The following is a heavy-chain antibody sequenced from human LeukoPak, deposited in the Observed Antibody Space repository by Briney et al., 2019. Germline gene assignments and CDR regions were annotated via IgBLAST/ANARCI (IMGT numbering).Heavy chain of an antibody. J-gene: IGHJ5*02. D-gene: IGHD2-15*01. CDR1: GFTFSSFD. CDR3: ARDHDRYCSGGSCPGGWFDP. Sequence: QSGGSLRLSCAASGFTFSSFDMHWVRQPIGQGLECVSTIGTASDTYYPGSVEGRFTLSRDNAKNSLYLQMSSLTAGDTAVYYCARDHDRYCSGGSCPGGWFDPWGQGTLVTVSS. CDR2: IGTASDT. V-gene: IGHV3-13*01.